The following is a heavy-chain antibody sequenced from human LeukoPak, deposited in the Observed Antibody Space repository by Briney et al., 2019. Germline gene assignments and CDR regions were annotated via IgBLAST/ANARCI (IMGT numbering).Heavy chain of an antibody. CDR3: AKCNGGTCYSAGDY. V-gene: IGHV3-23*01. J-gene: IGHJ4*02. CDR2: ISGSGGST. CDR1: GFTFSNYA. Sequence: GGSLRLSCAASGFTFSNYAMSWVRQAPGKGLEWVSGISGSGGSTYYTESVKGRFTISRDNSKNTVYLQMNGLRVEDTAVYYCAKCNGGTCYSAGDYWGQGTLVTVSS. D-gene: IGHD2-15*01.